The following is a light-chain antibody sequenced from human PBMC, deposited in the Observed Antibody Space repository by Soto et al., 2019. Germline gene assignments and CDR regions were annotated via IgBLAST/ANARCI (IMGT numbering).Light chain of an antibody. V-gene: IGLV2-14*01. J-gene: IGLJ1*01. CDR1: SSDVGAYNY. CDR2: EVS. Sequence: QSVLTQPASVSGSPEQSITISCTGTSSDVGAYNYASWYQQHPGKVPKLMIYEVSNRPSGVSNRFSGSKSGNTASLTISGLQAEDEADYYCSSYTSSSPYVFGTGTEVTVL. CDR3: SSYTSSSPYV.